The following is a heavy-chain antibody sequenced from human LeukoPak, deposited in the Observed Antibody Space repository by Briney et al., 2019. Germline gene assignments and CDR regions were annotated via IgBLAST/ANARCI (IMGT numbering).Heavy chain of an antibody. CDR2: IWHDGSGT. J-gene: IGHJ4*02. D-gene: IGHD1-14*01. V-gene: IGHV3-33*01. CDR1: GFTFSNYG. Sequence: GGSLRLSCAASGFTFSNYGMHWVRQAPGRGLEWVAVIWHDGSGTRYTDSVKGRFVISRDDSKNVAHLQMSSLGAEDTAVYYCARGNPPNQPVDFWGQGTLVTVSS. CDR3: ARGNPPNQPVDF.